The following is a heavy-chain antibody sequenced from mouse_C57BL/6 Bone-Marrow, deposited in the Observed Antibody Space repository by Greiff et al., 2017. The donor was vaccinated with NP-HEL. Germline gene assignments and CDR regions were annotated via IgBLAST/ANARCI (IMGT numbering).Heavy chain of an antibody. Sequence: VQLQQSGPELVKPGASVKISCKASGYAFSSSWMNWVKQSPGKGLEWIGRIYPGDGDTNYNGKFKGKATLTADKSSSTAYMQLSSLTSEDSAVDFCARPYGSSSYYYAMDYWGQGTSVTVSS. V-gene: IGHV1-82*01. J-gene: IGHJ4*01. CDR2: IYPGDGDT. CDR3: ARPYGSSSYYYAMDY. CDR1: GYAFSSSW. D-gene: IGHD1-1*01.